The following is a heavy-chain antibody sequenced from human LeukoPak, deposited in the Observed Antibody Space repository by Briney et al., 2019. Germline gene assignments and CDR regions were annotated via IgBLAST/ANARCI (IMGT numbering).Heavy chain of an antibody. CDR2: LSYTGSA. CDR1: GGSILSTSFS. CDR3: VRLILGSTTAGN. V-gene: IGHV4-39*07. J-gene: IGHJ4*02. D-gene: IGHD3-16*01. Sequence: SETLSLTCTVSGGSILSTSFSWGWIRQSPGKGLEWIGALSYTGSAYYNPSLKSHVTISVDTSKNQFSLMVNSVTAADTAVYYCVRLILGSTTAGNWGQGNLVTVSS.